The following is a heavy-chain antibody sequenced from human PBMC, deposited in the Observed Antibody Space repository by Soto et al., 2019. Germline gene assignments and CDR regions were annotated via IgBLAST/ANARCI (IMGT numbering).Heavy chain of an antibody. Sequence: ASVKVSCKASGGTFSSYAISWVRQAPGQGLEWMGGIIPIFGTANYAQKFQGRVTITADESTSTAYMELSSLRSEDTAVYYCASDRIAVAGTCWFDPWGQGTLVTVSS. CDR2: IIPIFGTA. D-gene: IGHD6-19*01. J-gene: IGHJ5*02. V-gene: IGHV1-69*13. CDR1: GGTFSSYA. CDR3: ASDRIAVAGTCWFDP.